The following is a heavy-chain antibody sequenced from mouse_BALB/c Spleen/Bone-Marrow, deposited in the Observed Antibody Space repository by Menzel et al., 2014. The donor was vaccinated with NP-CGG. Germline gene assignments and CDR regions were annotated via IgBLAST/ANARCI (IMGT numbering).Heavy chain of an antibody. J-gene: IGHJ1*01. CDR2: ISDGGSYT. V-gene: IGHV5-4*02. CDR1: GFTFSDYY. D-gene: IGHD1-1*01. Sequence: EVQRVESGGGLVKPGGSPKLSCAASGFTFSDYYMYWVRQTPEKRLEWVATISDGGSYTYYPDSVKGRFTISRDNAKNNLYLQMSSLKSEDTAMYYCARFYYYGSSYFDVWGAGTTVTVSS. CDR3: ARFYYYGSSYFDV.